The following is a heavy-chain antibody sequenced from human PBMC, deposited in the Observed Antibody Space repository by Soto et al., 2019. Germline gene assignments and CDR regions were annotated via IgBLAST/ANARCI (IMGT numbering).Heavy chain of an antibody. CDR2: IWYDGSNK. Sequence: PGGSLRLSCAASGFTFSSYGMHWVRQAPGKGLEWVAVIWYDGSNKYYADSVKGRFTISRDNSKNTLYLQMNSLRAEDTAVYYCARSIAAAGTGQWLDWGYYYYYYGMDVWGQGTTVTVSS. CDR3: ARSIAAAGTGQWLDWGYYYYYYGMDV. D-gene: IGHD6-13*01. CDR1: GFTFSSYG. V-gene: IGHV3-33*01. J-gene: IGHJ6*02.